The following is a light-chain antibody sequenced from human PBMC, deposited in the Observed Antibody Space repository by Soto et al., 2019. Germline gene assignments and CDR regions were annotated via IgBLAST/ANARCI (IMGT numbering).Light chain of an antibody. J-gene: IGKJ5*01. CDR3: QQSYMDPIT. CDR2: DAS. CDR1: QSISTY. V-gene: IGKV1-39*01. Sequence: DIQMTHSPSSLCASLGNRVTITCRASQSISTYLNWYQKKPGKAPNLLIYDASRLQSGVPSRFSGSGGGTDFTLSISSVQPEDFATYFCQQSYMDPITFGQGTRLEIK.